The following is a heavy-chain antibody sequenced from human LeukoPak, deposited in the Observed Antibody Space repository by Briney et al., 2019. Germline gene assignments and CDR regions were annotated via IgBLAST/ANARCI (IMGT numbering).Heavy chain of an antibody. CDR1: GFTFSSYA. CDR2: ISYDGSNK. V-gene: IGHV3-30*04. CDR3: AREGLRFLEWHDYFDY. J-gene: IGHJ4*02. D-gene: IGHD3-3*01. Sequence: PGGSLRLSCAASGFTFSSYAMHWVRQAPGKGLEWVAVISYDGSNKYYADSVKGRFTISRDNSKNTLYLQMNSLRAEDTAVYYCAREGLRFLEWHDYFDYWGQGTLVTVSS.